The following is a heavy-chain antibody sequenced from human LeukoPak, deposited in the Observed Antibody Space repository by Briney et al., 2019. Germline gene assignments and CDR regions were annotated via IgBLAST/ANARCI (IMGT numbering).Heavy chain of an antibody. J-gene: IGHJ3*02. D-gene: IGHD5-18*01. CDR3: ARGISYASRGDAFDI. V-gene: IGHV3-21*01. CDR1: GFTFSSYS. CDR2: ISSSSSYI. Sequence: GGSLRLSCAASGFTFSSYSMHWVRQAPGKGLEWVSSISSSSSYIYYADSVKGRFTISRDNSKNTLYLQMNSLRAEDTAVYYCARGISYASRGDAFDIWGQGTMVTVSS.